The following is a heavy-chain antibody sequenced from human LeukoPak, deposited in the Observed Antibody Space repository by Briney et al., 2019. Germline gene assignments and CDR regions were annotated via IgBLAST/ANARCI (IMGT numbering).Heavy chain of an antibody. V-gene: IGHV1-2*02. Sequence: GASVKVSCKASGYTFTGYYIHWLRQAPGQGLEWMGWINPNSGGTNYAQKFQGRVTMTRDTSISTAYMELSRLRSDDTAVYYCARGPVDFWSGYSYYYYMDVWGKGTTVTVSS. CDR2: INPNSGGT. CDR3: ARGPVDFWSGYSYYYYMDV. CDR1: GYTFTGYY. J-gene: IGHJ6*03. D-gene: IGHD3-3*01.